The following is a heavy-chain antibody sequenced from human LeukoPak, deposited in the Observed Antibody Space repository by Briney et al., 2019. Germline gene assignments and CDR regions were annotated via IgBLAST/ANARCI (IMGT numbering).Heavy chain of an antibody. CDR3: TTGIRGD. Sequence: GGSLRLSCSASGLTVTNAWMNWVRQAPGEGLDWVGRIASKTDGGATDYAAPVKGRFAISRDDSKNTLNLQMNSLKTEDTAVYYCTTGIRGDWGQGTLVTVSS. V-gene: IGHV3-15*07. D-gene: IGHD3-10*01. J-gene: IGHJ4*02. CDR2: IASKTDGGAT. CDR1: GLTVTNAW.